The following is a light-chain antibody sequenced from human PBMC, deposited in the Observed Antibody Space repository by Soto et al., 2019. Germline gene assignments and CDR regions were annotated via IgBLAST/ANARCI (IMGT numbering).Light chain of an antibody. Sequence: QPVLTQPASVSGSPGQSITISCTGTSSDVGGYNFVSWYQQHPGKAPRLMIFDVDNRPSGVSTRFSGSKSGNTASLTISGLQAEAEAHYYCCSYSGSSTIVVFGGGTKLTVL. CDR2: DVD. CDR1: SSDVGGYNF. V-gene: IGLV2-14*03. J-gene: IGLJ2*01. CDR3: CSYSGSSTIVV.